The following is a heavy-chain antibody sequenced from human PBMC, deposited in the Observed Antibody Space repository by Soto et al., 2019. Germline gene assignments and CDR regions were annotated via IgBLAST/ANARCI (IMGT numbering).Heavy chain of an antibody. D-gene: IGHD2-2*01. V-gene: IGHV4-31*03. CDR2: IYYSGST. CDR3: ARSNRARYCSSTSCYGNWFDP. CDR1: GGSISSGGYY. Sequence: SETLSLTCTVSGGSISSGGYYWSWIRQHPGKGLEWIGYIYYSGSTYYNPSLKSRVTISVDTSKNQFSLKLSSVTAADMAVYYCARSNRARYCSSTSCYGNWFDPWGQGTLVTVSS. J-gene: IGHJ5*02.